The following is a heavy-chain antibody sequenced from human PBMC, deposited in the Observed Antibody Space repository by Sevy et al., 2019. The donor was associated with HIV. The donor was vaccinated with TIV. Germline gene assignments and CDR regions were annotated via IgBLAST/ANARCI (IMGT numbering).Heavy chain of an antibody. V-gene: IGHV4-38-2*01. CDR2: IYHSGTT. CDR1: GFSISNNFY. CDR3: ARARRPETNYFCMDV. Sequence: SETLSLTCDVSGFSISNNFYWGWIRQPPGKGLEWIGSIYHSGTTYYSPSLNSPVPISVDMSNNQLALRLTSVTAADTAVYYCARARRPETNYFCMDVWGKGTTVTVSS. D-gene: IGHD3-3*01. J-gene: IGHJ6*03.